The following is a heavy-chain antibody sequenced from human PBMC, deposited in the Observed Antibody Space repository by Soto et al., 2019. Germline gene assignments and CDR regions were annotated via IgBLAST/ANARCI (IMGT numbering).Heavy chain of an antibody. Sequence: GDSLKISCKSSGYSLVTYLIGWVRQLPGNVLEWIGIVCPGDSATCSSASFQRPGTMSVYKSISTAFRLCSRLPASYSAVYYCARHISRGWKGVYFDYWGQGALV. CDR3: ARHISRGWKGVYFDY. CDR2: VCPGDSAT. J-gene: IGHJ4*02. CDR1: GYSLVTYL. D-gene: IGHD6-19*01. V-gene: IGHV5-51*01.